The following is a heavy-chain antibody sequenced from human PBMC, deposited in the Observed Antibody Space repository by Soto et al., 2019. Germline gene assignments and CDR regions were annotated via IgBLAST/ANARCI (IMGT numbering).Heavy chain of an antibody. CDR2: INPNSGDT. Sequence: ASVKVSCKASVFSVDTTYCIHWVRRAPVQGLEWMGSINPNSGDTNYAQNFQGRVTMTRDTSISKAYMEVSSLTSDDTAVYYCGSPRSGPSPDVGHWGHGTVVTVSS. D-gene: IGHD2-15*01. J-gene: IGHJ4*01. V-gene: IGHV1-2*02. CDR3: GSPRSGPSPDVGH. CDR1: VFSVDTTYC.